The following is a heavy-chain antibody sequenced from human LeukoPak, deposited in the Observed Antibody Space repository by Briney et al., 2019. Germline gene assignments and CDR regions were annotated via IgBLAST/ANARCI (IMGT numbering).Heavy chain of an antibody. CDR2: ISGDSKYI. CDR3: VKGRSGTLYYFDY. D-gene: IGHD3-10*01. V-gene: IGHV3-21*04. CDR1: GFTFSRYT. Sequence: GGSLRLSCAGSGFTFSRYTFNWVRQAPGRGLEWVSAISGDSKYIYYTDSVKGRFTISRDNSKNTLYLQMNSLRAEDTAVYYCVKGRSGTLYYFDYWGQGTLVTVSS. J-gene: IGHJ4*02.